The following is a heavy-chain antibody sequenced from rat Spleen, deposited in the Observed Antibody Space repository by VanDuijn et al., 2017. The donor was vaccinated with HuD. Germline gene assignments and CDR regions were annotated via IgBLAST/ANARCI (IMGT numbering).Heavy chain of an antibody. D-gene: IGHD3-4*01. V-gene: IGHV5-20*01. J-gene: IGHJ1*01. Sequence: EVQLVESDGGLVQPGRSLKLSCAASGFTFSDYYMAWVRQAPTKGLEWVATISYDGHTTYYRDSVKGRFTISRDIAKSTLYLQMNSLRSEDTATYYCTREETLYWYFDFWGPGTMVTVSS. CDR2: ISYDGHTT. CDR3: TREETLYWYFDF. CDR1: GFTFSDYY.